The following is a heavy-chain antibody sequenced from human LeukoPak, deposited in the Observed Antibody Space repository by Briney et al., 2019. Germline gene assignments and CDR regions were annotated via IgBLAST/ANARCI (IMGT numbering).Heavy chain of an antibody. D-gene: IGHD2-2*01. V-gene: IGHV1-18*01. J-gene: IGHJ4*02. CDR1: GYTFSNFD. CDR2: ISTDNGNT. CDR3: ARDGAHCGSANCYFDN. Sequence: ASVKVSCKASGYTFSNFDISWVRQAPGQGLEWMARISTDNGNTDYAQKFQGRVTMTTDTSTNTAYMEMRSLTSDATAVYYCARDGAHCGSANCYFDNWGQGTLVIVSS.